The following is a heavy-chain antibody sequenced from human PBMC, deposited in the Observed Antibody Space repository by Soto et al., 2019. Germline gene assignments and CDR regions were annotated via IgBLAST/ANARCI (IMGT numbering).Heavy chain of an antibody. CDR3: TRGGDAYKNGH. Sequence: PSETLSLTGTVSGGSISNYYWSWIRQPPGKGLEWIAYIHDSGSTNYNPSLKSRVTISVDTSKNQFSLKLTSVNAADTAVYYCTRGGDAYKNGHWGQGTLVTVSS. J-gene: IGHJ4*02. V-gene: IGHV4-59*01. CDR1: GGSISNYY. CDR2: IHDSGST. D-gene: IGHD2-21*01.